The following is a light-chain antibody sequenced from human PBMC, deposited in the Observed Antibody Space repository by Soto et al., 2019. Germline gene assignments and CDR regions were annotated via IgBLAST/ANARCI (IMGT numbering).Light chain of an antibody. CDR3: QHYNSYSEA. CDR2: KAS. V-gene: IGKV1-5*03. Sequence: DIQMTQSPSTLSGSVGDRVTITCRASQTISSWLAWYQQKPGKAPKLLIYKASTLKSGVPSRLSGSGSGTEFTLTISSLQPDDLATYDCQHYNSYSEAFGQGTKVDIK. CDR1: QTISSW. J-gene: IGKJ1*01.